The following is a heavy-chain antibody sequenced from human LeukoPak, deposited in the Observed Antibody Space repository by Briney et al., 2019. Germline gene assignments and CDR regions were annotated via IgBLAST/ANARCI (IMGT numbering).Heavy chain of an antibody. CDR1: GGSISSSTYY. CDR2: IYYSGST. Sequence: PSETLSLTCTVSGGSISSSTYYWSWIRQPPGKGLEWIGYIYYSGSTNYNPSLKSRVTISVDTSRNQFSLKLSSVTAADTAVYYCARVVYYYGSGSYFYYYYYMDVWGKGTTVTVSS. D-gene: IGHD3-10*01. J-gene: IGHJ6*03. V-gene: IGHV4-61*01. CDR3: ARVVYYYGSGSYFYYYYYMDV.